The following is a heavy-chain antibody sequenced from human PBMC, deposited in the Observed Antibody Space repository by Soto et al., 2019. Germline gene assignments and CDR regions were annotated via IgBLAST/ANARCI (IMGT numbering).Heavy chain of an antibody. Sequence: GASVKVSCKASGYTFTSYAMHWVRQAPGQRLEWMGWINAGNGNTKYSQKFQGRVTIIRDTSASTAYMELSSLRSEDTAVYYCARDRVLYGSGSYLGYWGQGTLVTVSS. CDR1: GYTFTSYA. CDR3: ARDRVLYGSGSYLGY. V-gene: IGHV1-3*01. CDR2: INAGNGNT. J-gene: IGHJ4*02. D-gene: IGHD3-10*01.